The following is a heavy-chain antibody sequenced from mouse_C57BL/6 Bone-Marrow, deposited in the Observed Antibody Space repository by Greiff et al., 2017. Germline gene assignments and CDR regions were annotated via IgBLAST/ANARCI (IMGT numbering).Heavy chain of an antibody. CDR2: IYPGSGST. J-gene: IGHJ3*01. D-gene: IGHD2-1*01. Sequence: QVQLHQPGAELVKPGASVKMSCKASGYTFTSYWITWVKQRPGQGLEWIGDIYPGSGSTNYNEKFKSKATLTVDTSSSTAYMQLGSLTSEDSAVYYCARSTRGNYFPWFAYWGQGTLVTVSA. CDR1: GYTFTSYW. CDR3: ARSTRGNYFPWFAY. V-gene: IGHV1-55*01.